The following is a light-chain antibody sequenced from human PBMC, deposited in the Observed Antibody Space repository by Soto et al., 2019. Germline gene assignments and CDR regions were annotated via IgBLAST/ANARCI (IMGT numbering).Light chain of an antibody. CDR1: QSVSRN. V-gene: IGKV3-15*01. CDR2: GAS. Sequence: EIVMTQSPATLSVSPGERATLSCRASQSVSRNLAWYQQKPGQAPRLLIYGASTRATGIPVRFSGSGSGTEFTLTISSLQSEDFAVYYCQQYNDWAFGQGTMVDI. CDR3: QQYNDWA. J-gene: IGKJ1*01.